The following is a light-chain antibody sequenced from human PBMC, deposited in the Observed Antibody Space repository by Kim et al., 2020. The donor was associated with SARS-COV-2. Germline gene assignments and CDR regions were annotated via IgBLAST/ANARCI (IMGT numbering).Light chain of an antibody. CDR1: SGHSSYA. CDR2: INSDGSH. CDR3: QTWGSGIGV. Sequence: QLVLTQSPPASASLGALVKLTCTLSSGHSSYAIAWHQQQPEKGPRYLMRINSDGSHTRGEGIPDRFSGSSSGAERHLTISSLQSEDEADYYCQTWGSGIGVFGGGTQLTVL. J-gene: IGLJ3*02. V-gene: IGLV4-69*01.